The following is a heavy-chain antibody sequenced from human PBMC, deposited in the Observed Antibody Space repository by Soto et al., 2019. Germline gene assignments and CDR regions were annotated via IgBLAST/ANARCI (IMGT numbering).Heavy chain of an antibody. Sequence: QVQLVESGGGVVQPGRSLRLSCAASGFTFSSYGMHWVRQAPGKGLEWVAVISYDGSNKYYADSVQGRFTISRDNSKTRLYLQMNSLRAEDTAVYYCAKGDDYVWGSYPPFDYWGQGTLVTVSS. CDR1: GFTFSSYG. V-gene: IGHV3-30*18. D-gene: IGHD3-16*02. CDR2: ISYDGSNK. J-gene: IGHJ4*02. CDR3: AKGDDYVWGSYPPFDY.